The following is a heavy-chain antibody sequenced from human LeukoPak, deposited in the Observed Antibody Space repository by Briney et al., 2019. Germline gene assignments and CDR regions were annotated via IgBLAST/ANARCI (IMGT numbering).Heavy chain of an antibody. Sequence: PSETLSLTCTVSDGTISSYYWSWIRQPPGKGLEWIGYIYYSGSTNYNPSLKSRVTISVDTSKNQFSLKLSSVTAADTAVYYCARLATRITMVRGVTRNWFDPWGQGTLVTVSS. CDR3: ARLATRITMVRGVTRNWFDP. CDR1: DGTISSYY. CDR2: IYYSGST. J-gene: IGHJ5*02. V-gene: IGHV4-59*08. D-gene: IGHD3-10*01.